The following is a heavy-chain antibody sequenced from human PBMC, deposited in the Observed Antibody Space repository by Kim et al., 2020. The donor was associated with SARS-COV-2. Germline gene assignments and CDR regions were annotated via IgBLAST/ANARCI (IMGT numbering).Heavy chain of an antibody. D-gene: IGHD2-15*01. V-gene: IGHV3-11*06. J-gene: IGHJ4*02. CDR3: ARDGGYCSGGSCYGYFDY. Sequence: KGRFTSSRDNAKNSLYLQMNSLRAEDTAVYYCARDGGYCSGGSCYGYFDYWGQGTLVTVSS.